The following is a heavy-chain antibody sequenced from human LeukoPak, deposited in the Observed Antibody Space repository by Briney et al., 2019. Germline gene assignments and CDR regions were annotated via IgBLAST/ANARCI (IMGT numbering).Heavy chain of an antibody. CDR3: AREGDSSGYSYSRY. Sequence: PGGSLRLSCAASGFTFSNYAMSWVRQAPGKGLEWVSAVSGSGDSTYYAGSVKGRFTISRDNSKNTVYLQMNSLRAEDTAVYYCAREGDSSGYSYSRYWGQGTLVTVSS. J-gene: IGHJ4*02. CDR1: GFTFSNYA. CDR2: VSGSGDST. V-gene: IGHV3-23*01. D-gene: IGHD3-22*01.